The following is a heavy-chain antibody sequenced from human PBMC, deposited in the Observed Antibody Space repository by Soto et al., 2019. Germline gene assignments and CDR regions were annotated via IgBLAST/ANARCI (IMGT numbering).Heavy chain of an antibody. V-gene: IGHV4-34*01. CDR1: GGSVSGYY. CDR2: INHSGST. CDR3: ARARFDSWSHIYYGLDV. Sequence: SETLSLTCAVYGGSVSGYYRTWLRQPPGKGLEWIGEINHSGSTDYNPALKSRVTMSVDTSKNQFSLRVTSVTAADTAVYYCARARFDSWSHIYYGLDVWGQGTTVTVSS. D-gene: IGHD3-3*01. J-gene: IGHJ6*02.